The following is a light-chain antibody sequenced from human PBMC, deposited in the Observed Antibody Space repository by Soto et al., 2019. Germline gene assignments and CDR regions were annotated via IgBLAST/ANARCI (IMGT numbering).Light chain of an antibody. Sequence: QSALTQPASVSGSPGQSITISCTGISSDIGGYNYVSWYQQHPGKAPKLMIFEVSNRPSGLSNRFSGSKSGNMASLTISGLQAEDEADYYCSSYTTSSTLGVVFGGGTKLTVL. CDR3: SSYTTSSTLGVV. CDR2: EVS. J-gene: IGLJ2*01. CDR1: SSDIGGYNY. V-gene: IGLV2-14*01.